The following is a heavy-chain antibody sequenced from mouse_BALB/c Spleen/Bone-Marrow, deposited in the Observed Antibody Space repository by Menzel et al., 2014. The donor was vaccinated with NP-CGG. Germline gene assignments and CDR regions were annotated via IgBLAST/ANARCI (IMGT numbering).Heavy chain of an antibody. CDR2: INPDSSTI. D-gene: IGHD2-1*01. CDR1: GFDFSRYW. CDR3: ARNGYYGYSDY. V-gene: IGHV4-1*02. Sequence: VQLKQSGGGLVQPGGSLKLSCAASGFDFSRYWMSWVRQAPGKGLEWIGEINPDSSTINYTPSLKDKFIISRDNAKNTLYLQMSKVRSEDTALYHCARNGYYGYSDYWGQGTTLTVSS. J-gene: IGHJ2*01.